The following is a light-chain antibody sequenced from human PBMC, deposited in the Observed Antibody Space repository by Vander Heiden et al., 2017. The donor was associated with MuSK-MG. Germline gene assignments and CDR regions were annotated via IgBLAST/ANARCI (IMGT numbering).Light chain of an antibody. CDR3: RQAPSFPLA. V-gene: IGKV1-12*01. Sequence: IEMTQSPSSVSASVGDTVTITCRASQPIGSWLAWYQQKPGKAPKLLIHDTSNLQSGVPARFSASRSGTDFTLTITSLQPEDFASYYCRQAPSFPLAFGGGTKVVVK. J-gene: IGKJ4*01. CDR1: QPIGSW. CDR2: DTS.